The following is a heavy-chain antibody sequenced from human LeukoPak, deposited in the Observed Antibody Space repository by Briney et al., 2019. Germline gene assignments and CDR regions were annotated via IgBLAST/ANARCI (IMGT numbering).Heavy chain of an antibody. D-gene: IGHD2-2*01. CDR3: ARSYAIDAFDI. CDR1: GFTFSSYA. V-gene: IGHV3-7*01. CDR2: IKQDGSEK. Sequence: GGSLRLSCAASGFTFSSYAMSWVRQAPGKGLEWVANIKQDGSEKYYVDSVKGRFTISRDNAKNSLYLQMNSLRAEDTAVYYCARSYAIDAFDIWGQGTMVTVSS. J-gene: IGHJ3*02.